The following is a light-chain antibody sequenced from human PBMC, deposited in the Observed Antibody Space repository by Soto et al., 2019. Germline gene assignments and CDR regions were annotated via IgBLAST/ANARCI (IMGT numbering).Light chain of an antibody. V-gene: IGKV3-20*01. Sequence: ESRLTQSPGTLSLSPGERATLSCRASPSVSTRYLAWYQQKPGQAPRLLIYGASIRATGVPDRFSGSGSGTDFTLTTSRLEPEDFAVYYGHQYGSSPPAFTFGQGTKLE. CDR1: PSVSTRY. CDR2: GAS. CDR3: HQYGSSPPAFT. J-gene: IGKJ2*01.